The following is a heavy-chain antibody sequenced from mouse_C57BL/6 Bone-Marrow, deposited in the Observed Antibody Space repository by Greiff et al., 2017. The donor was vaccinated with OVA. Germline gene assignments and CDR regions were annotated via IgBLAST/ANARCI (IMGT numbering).Heavy chain of an antibody. J-gene: IGHJ2*01. CDR2: INPGSGGT. CDR1: GYAFTNYL. V-gene: IGHV1-54*01. D-gene: IGHD3-2*02. CDR3: ARQLRLRPYCFDY. Sequence: VQLQQSGAELVRPGTSVKVSCKASGYAFTNYLIEWVKQRPGQGLEWIGVINPGSGGTNYNEKFKGKATLTADKSSSTAYMQLSSLTSEDSAVYFYARQLRLRPYCFDYWGQGTTLTVSS.